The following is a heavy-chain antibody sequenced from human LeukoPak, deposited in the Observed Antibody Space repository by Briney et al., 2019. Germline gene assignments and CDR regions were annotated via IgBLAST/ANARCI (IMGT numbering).Heavy chain of an antibody. V-gene: IGHV3-7*04. CDR1: GFTFSSYW. CDR3: TRVGYIDEGIDY. J-gene: IGHJ4*02. D-gene: IGHD5-24*01. CDR2: IKQDGSKK. Sequence: GGSLRLSCAASGFTFSSYWMAWVRQAPGKGLEWVANIKQDGSKKSYVDSVKGRFTISRDNAKNSLYLQMNSLRAEDTAIYYCTRVGYIDEGIDYWGQGTLVTVSS.